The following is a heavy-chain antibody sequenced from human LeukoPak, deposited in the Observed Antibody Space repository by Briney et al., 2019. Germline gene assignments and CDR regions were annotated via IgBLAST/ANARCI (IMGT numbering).Heavy chain of an antibody. CDR2: INLNGST. CDR1: GGSFSGYY. V-gene: IGHV4-34*01. J-gene: IGHJ4*02. D-gene: IGHD2-21*01. CDR3: ARASNSRPDY. Sequence: SETLSLTCAVYGGSFSGYYWSWIRQPPGKGLEWIGEINLNGSTNYNPSLKSRVTISVDTSKNQFSLKLSSVAAADTAVYYCARASNSRPDYWGQGTLVTVSS.